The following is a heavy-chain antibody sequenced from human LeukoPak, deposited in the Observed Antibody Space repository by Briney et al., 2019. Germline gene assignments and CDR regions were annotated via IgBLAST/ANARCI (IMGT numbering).Heavy chain of an antibody. D-gene: IGHD2-15*01. Sequence: GGSLRLSCAASRFTFSDYYMTWIRQAPGKGLEWVSYISTSRTYTHSADSVKGRFTISRDNAKNSLYLQMNSLRAEDTAVYYCARGAVVVVAATPSWFDPWGQGTLVTVSS. CDR2: ISTSRTYT. V-gene: IGHV3-11*06. CDR3: ARGAVVVVAATPSWFDP. J-gene: IGHJ5*02. CDR1: RFTFSDYY.